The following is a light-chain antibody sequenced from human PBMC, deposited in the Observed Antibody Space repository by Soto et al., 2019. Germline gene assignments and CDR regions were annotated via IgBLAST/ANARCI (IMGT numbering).Light chain of an antibody. Sequence: DIQMTQSPSSLSASVGDRVTITCRASQSITNYLEWYQQKPGKIPKVLIYAASTLQPGVPSRFSGSGSGTDFTLTISSLQPADVATYYCQQYNSAPLTFGPGTKVEIK. CDR3: QQYNSAPLT. J-gene: IGKJ3*01. V-gene: IGKV1-27*01. CDR1: QSITNY. CDR2: AAS.